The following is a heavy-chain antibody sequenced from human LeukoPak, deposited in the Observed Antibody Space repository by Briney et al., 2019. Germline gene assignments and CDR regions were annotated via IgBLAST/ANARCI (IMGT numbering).Heavy chain of an antibody. J-gene: IGHJ4*02. V-gene: IGHV3-30-3*01. CDR2: ISYDGSNK. Sequence: GRSLRLSCAASGFTFSSYAMHWVRQAPGKGLEWVAVISYDGSNKYYADSVKGRFTISRDNSKNTLYLQMNSLRAEDTAVYYCARDSLTFGEVIVPSPSYWGQGTLVTVSS. CDR1: GFTFSSYA. CDR3: ARDSLTFGEVIVPSPSY. D-gene: IGHD3-16*02.